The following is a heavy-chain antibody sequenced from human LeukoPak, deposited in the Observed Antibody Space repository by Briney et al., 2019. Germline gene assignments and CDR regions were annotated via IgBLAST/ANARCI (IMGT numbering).Heavy chain of an antibody. CDR1: GYSFTSYW. V-gene: IGHV5-51*01. Sequence: GESLKISCKGSGYSFTSYWIGWVRQIPGKGLEWMGIIYPGDSDTRYSPSFQGQVTISADKSISTAYLQWSSLKASDTAMYYCARPLAAASMMDGMDVWGQGTTVTVSS. CDR3: ARPLAAASMMDGMDV. CDR2: IYPGDSDT. J-gene: IGHJ6*02. D-gene: IGHD6-13*01.